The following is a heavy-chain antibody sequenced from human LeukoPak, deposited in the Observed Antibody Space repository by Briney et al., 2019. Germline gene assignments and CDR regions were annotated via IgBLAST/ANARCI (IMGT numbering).Heavy chain of an antibody. Sequence: ASVKVSCKASGYTFTGYYMHWVRQAPGQGLEWMGWINPNSGGTNYAQKFQGWVTMTRDTSISTAYMELSRLRSDDTAVYYCARVPGIAAAGQTFDYWGQGTLVTVSS. CDR3: ARVPGIAAAGQTFDY. CDR1: GYTFTGYY. CDR2: INPNSGGT. V-gene: IGHV1-2*04. D-gene: IGHD6-13*01. J-gene: IGHJ4*02.